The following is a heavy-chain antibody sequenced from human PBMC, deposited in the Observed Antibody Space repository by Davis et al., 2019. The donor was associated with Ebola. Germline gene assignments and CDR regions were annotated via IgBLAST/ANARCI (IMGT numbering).Heavy chain of an antibody. J-gene: IGHJ6*02. CDR3: ARVLLWFGELGSYYYYGMDV. Sequence: AASVKVSCKASGYTFTSYYMHWVRQAPGQGLEWMGIINPSGGSTSYAQKFQGRVTITADKSTSTAYMELSSLRSEDTAVYYCARVLLWFGELGSYYYYGMDVWGQGTTVTVSS. V-gene: IGHV1-46*01. CDR1: GYTFTSYY. D-gene: IGHD3-10*01. CDR2: INPSGGST.